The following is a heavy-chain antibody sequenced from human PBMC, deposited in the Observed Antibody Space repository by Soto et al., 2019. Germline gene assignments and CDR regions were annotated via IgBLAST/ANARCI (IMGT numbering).Heavy chain of an antibody. CDR1: GFTFFVYS. CDR3: ARDSSPGYYDFGSDYSKTTNYYGMDV. V-gene: IGHV3-48*02. Sequence: XLTCAASGFTFFVYSMNWVGQAPGKGLGWVSYISSSSSTIYYADSVNGRFTISRDNAKNSLYLQMNSLRDEDTAVYYCARDSSPGYYDFGSDYSKTTNYYGMDVWGQGTTVTVSS. D-gene: IGHD3-3*01. CDR2: ISSSSSTI. J-gene: IGHJ6*02.